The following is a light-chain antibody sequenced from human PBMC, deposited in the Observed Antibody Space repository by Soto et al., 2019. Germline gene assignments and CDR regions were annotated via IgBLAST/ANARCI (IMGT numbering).Light chain of an antibody. CDR2: NDS. CDR3: SSYTSSSTLAV. Sequence: QSALTQPASVSGSPGQSITISCTGTSSDVGGYNYVSWYQQHASKAPKLIIYNDSTRPSGVSNRFSGSKSGNTASLTISALQSEGEADYYCSSYTSSSTLAVFGGGTQLTVL. J-gene: IGLJ7*01. V-gene: IGLV2-14*01. CDR1: SSDVGGYNY.